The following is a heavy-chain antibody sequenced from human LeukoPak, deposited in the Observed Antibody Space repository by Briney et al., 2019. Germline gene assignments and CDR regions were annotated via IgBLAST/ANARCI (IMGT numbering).Heavy chain of an antibody. V-gene: IGHV4-59*01. J-gene: IGHJ4*02. CDR2: IYYSGST. Sequence: PSETLSLTCTVSGGSISSYYWSWIRHPPGKGLEWIGYIYYSGSTNYNPSLKSRVTISVDTSKNQFSLKLSSVTAADTAVYYCAREAYGSGSYPYWGQGTLVTVSS. D-gene: IGHD3-10*01. CDR3: AREAYGSGSYPY. CDR1: GGSISSYY.